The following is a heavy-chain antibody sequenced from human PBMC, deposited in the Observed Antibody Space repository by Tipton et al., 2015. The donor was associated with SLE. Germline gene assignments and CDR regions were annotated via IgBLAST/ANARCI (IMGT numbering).Heavy chain of an antibody. V-gene: IGHV4-38-2*02. CDR1: GYSISSGYY. CDR2: IYHRGST. J-gene: IGHJ4*02. D-gene: IGHD1-1*01. Sequence: PGLVKPSETLSLTCTVSGYSISSGYYWGWIRQPPGKGLEWIGSIYHRGSTYYNPSLKSRVPISADTSKHQFSLKLSSVTAADTAVYYCASGVEGGGFDYWGQGTLVTVSS. CDR3: ASGVEGGGFDY.